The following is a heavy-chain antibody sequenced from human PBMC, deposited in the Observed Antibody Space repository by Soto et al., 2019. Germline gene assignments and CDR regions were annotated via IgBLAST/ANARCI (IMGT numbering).Heavy chain of an antibody. CDR2: ISGYNGDT. CDR1: GYTFTNHG. D-gene: IGHD4-4*01. J-gene: IGHJ4*02. Sequence: QVQMKQSGGEVKKPGASVKVSCKTSGYTFTNHGVNWLRQAPGQGREWLGYISGYNGDTAYDQKFQDRFTRSIAKPTNTRVMELRNLRSDDAAVYYCAPDVEYSTSLCEHWGQGPPVIFS. V-gene: IGHV1-18*04. CDR3: APDVEYSTSLCEH.